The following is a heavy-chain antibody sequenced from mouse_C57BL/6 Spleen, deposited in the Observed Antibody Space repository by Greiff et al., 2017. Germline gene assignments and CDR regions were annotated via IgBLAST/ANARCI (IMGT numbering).Heavy chain of an antibody. D-gene: IGHD2-3*01. Sequence: VQLQQSGPVLVKPGASVKMSCKASGYTFTDYYMNWVKQSHGKSLEWIGVINPYNGGTSYNQKFKGKATLTVDKSSSTAYMELNSLTSEDSAVYYCARAGYYYGDYWGQGTTLTVSS. J-gene: IGHJ2*01. V-gene: IGHV1-19*01. CDR1: GYTFTDYY. CDR3: ARAGYYYGDY. CDR2: INPYNGGT.